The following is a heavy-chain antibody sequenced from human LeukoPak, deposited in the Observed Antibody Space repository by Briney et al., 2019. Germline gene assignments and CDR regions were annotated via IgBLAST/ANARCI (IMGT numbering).Heavy chain of an antibody. CDR3: ARHGGAAAAIDY. Sequence: SETLSLTCTVSGGFVSSSSYFWGWMPQPPGQGLEWIGCIYYSGTTYYNPSLKSRITISLATSKNQFSLKLSSVTAADTAVYYCARHGGAAAAIDYWGQGTLVTVSS. CDR2: IYYSGTT. D-gene: IGHD6-25*01. J-gene: IGHJ4*02. V-gene: IGHV4-39*01. CDR1: GGFVSSSSYF.